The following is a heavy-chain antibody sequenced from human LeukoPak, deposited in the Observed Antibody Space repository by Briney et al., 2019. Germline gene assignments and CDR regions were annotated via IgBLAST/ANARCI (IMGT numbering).Heavy chain of an antibody. V-gene: IGHV3-23*01. J-gene: IGHJ6*03. D-gene: IGHD6-6*01. CDR2: ISGSGGST. CDR1: GLTLSSYA. Sequence: GRSLRLSCAPSGLTLSSYAMSWVRQAPGKGLEWVSAISGSGGSTYYADSVKGRLPISKDNSKNTLYLQMNSLRAEDTAVYYCAKDPFRLGAQLVGRYYYYYYMDVWGKGTTVTVSS. CDR3: AKDPFRLGAQLVGRYYYYYYMDV.